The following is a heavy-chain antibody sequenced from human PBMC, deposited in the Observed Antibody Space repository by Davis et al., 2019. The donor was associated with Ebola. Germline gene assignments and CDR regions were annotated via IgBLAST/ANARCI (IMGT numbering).Heavy chain of an antibody. CDR3: ARDRYYTIDV. V-gene: IGHV3-21*01. CDR1: GFTFSSNS. J-gene: IGHJ6*02. CDR2: ISSSSNYI. D-gene: IGHD3-10*01. Sequence: GGSLRLSCAASGFTFSSNSMNWVRQAPGKGLEWVSFISSSSNYIYYADSVKGRFTISRDNAKNTLYLQMNSLRAEDTAVYYCARDRYYTIDVWGQGTTVTVSS.